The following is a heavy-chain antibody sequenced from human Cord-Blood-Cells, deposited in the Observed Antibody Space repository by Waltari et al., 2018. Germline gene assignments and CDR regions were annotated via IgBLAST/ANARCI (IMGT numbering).Heavy chain of an antibody. CDR1: GFTFSSYS. D-gene: IGHD3-10*01. CDR3: APLWFGELLYFDY. Sequence: EVQLVESGGGLVKPGGSLRLSCAASGFTFSSYSMNWVRQAPGKGLEWVSSISSSSSYTYYADSVKGRFTISRDNAKNSLYLQMNSLRAEDTAVYYCAPLWFGELLYFDYWGQGTLVTVSS. J-gene: IGHJ4*02. CDR2: ISSSSSYT. V-gene: IGHV3-21*01.